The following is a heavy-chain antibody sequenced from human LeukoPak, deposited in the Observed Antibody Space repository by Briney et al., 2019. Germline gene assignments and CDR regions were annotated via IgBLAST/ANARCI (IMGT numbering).Heavy chain of an antibody. D-gene: IGHD3-10*01. Sequence: GESLQISCETSGYTFTSYWIAWVRRMPGKGLEWMGIIYVGDSDTKYSPSFQGQVTISVDKSISTSFLQRSSLKTSDTAMYYCARRDYASGSYFDYWGQGTLVTVSS. V-gene: IGHV5-51*01. CDR1: GYTFTSYW. J-gene: IGHJ4*02. CDR3: ARRDYASGSYFDY. CDR2: IYVGDSDT.